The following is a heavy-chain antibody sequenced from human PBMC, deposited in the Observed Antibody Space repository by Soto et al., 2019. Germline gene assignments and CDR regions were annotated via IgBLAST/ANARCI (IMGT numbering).Heavy chain of an antibody. CDR2: ISAGGGNI. J-gene: IGHJ3*02. V-gene: IGHV3-23*01. CDR3: AKGRRVGQMYFDI. D-gene: IGHD1-26*01. Sequence: EVQLLESGGGLVQPGGSLRLSCAASGFMFSSYAMSWVRQAPGKGLEWVSDISAGGGNINYADSVKGRFAISRDKSKSTPYLQMNNLRAEDTALYYCAKGRRVGQMYFDIWGQGTMVTVSS. CDR1: GFMFSSYA.